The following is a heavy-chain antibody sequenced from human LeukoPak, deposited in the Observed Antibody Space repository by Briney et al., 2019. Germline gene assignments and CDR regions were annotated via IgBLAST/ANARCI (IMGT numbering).Heavy chain of an antibody. D-gene: IGHD6-19*01. J-gene: IGHJ6*03. CDR1: GFTFSSYW. CDR2: IKQDGSEK. V-gene: IGHV3-7*01. CDR3: ARLYSSGWYLYYYYYMDV. Sequence: GGSLRLSCAASGFTFSSYWMSWVRQAPGKGLEWVANIKQDGSEKYYVDSVKGRFTISRDNAKNSLYLQMNSLRAEDTAVYYCARLYSSGWYLYYYYYMDVWGKGTTVTISS.